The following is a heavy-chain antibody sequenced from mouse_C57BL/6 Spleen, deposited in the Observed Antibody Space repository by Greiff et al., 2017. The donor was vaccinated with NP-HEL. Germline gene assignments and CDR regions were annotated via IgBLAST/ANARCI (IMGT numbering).Heavy chain of an antibody. CDR1: GYTFTDYY. CDR3: ARSTPFDY. CDR2: INPYNGGT. V-gene: IGHV1-19*01. Sequence: EVQLQQSGPVLVKPGASVKMSCKASGYTFTDYYMNWVKQSHGKSLAWIGVINPYNGGTSYNQNFKGKATLIVDNSSSTAYMEPNSLTAEDYSVSYCARSTPFDYWGQGNTLTVAA. J-gene: IGHJ2*01.